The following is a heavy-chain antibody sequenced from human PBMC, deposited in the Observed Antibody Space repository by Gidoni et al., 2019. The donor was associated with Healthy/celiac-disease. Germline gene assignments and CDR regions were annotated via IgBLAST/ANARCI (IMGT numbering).Heavy chain of an antibody. CDR1: GVSISSYY. CDR2: IYYSGST. J-gene: IGHJ6*02. V-gene: IGHV4-59*01. Sequence: QVQLQASGPGLVKPSETLSLPCTVSGVSISSYYWSWIRQPPGKGLEWIGYIYYSGSTNYNPSLKSRVTISVDTSKNQFSLKLSSVTAADTAVYYCARDQITMVRGVNGGYYYYGMDVWGQGTTVTVSS. CDR3: ARDQITMVRGVNGGYYYYGMDV. D-gene: IGHD3-10*01.